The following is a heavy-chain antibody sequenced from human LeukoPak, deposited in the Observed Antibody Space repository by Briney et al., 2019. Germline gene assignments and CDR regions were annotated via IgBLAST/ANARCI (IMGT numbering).Heavy chain of an antibody. V-gene: IGHV1-46*01. J-gene: IGHJ4*02. CDR1: GYTFTSYY. CDR3: AREDSSGWYVFDY. CDR2: INPSGGST. Sequence: ASVKVSCMASGYTFTSYYMHWVRPAPGQGLEWMGIINPSGGSTSYAQKFQGGVTMTRDTSTSTVYMELSSLRSEDTAVYYCAREDSSGWYVFDYWGQGTLVTVSS. D-gene: IGHD6-19*01.